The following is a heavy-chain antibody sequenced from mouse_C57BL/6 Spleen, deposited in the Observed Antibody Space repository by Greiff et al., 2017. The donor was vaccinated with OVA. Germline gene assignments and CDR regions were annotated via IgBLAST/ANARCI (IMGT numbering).Heavy chain of an antibody. Sequence: QVQLQQPGAELVKPGASVKLSCKASGYTFTSYWMQWVKQRPGQGLEWIGEIDPSDSYTNYNQKFKGKATLTVDTSSSTAYMQLSSLTSEDSSVYYCARAYYSNPYYYAMDDWGQGTSVTVSS. CDR2: IDPSDSYT. J-gene: IGHJ4*01. D-gene: IGHD2-5*01. CDR3: ARAYYSNPYYYAMDD. CDR1: GYTFTSYW. V-gene: IGHV1-50*01.